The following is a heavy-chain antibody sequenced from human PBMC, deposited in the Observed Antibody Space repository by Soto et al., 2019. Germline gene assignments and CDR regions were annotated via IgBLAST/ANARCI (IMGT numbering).Heavy chain of an antibody. V-gene: IGHV3-23*01. CDR2: ISGGGGST. CDR1: RYTVKNLV. Sequence: HPSGSLKIASAASRYTVKNLVVGWVRQVAGQELEWVSVISGGGGSTYYADSVKGRFTISRDNSKNTLYLQMSSLRAGDTAIFYCAKHQAGTMTHLDSWVQRTLVTGSS. CDR3: AKHQAGTMTHLDS. J-gene: IGHJ4*02. D-gene: IGHD3-22*01.